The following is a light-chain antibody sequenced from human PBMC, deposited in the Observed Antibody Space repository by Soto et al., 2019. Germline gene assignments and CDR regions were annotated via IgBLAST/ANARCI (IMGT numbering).Light chain of an antibody. V-gene: IGKV3-20*01. CDR1: ENIGRAY. CDR2: GTS. Sequence: IVLTQSPGTVSLSPGERATLSCRASENIGRAYFAWYQHRPGRTPRLVLSGTSNRAAAIPVRFGGSGSGADFFLSLSGVEPEDSAISDCQQSNTWPPLTFGGGNEVEIK. CDR3: QQSNTWPPLT. J-gene: IGKJ4*01.